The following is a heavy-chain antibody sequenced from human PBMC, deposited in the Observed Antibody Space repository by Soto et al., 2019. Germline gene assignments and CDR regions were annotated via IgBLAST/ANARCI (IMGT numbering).Heavy chain of an antibody. Sequence: QVQLVQSGAELKKPGASVKVSCKASGYTFSNYDMNWVRQATGQGPEWIGWVNPNNRDTGYAQKFQGRVTLTTDISTTTAYMELTSLRSEDTAIYYCAKVSRKGSASDGDYWGQGTLITVSS. CDR3: AKVSRKGSASDGDY. D-gene: IGHD3-10*01. CDR1: GYTFSNYD. V-gene: IGHV1-8*01. CDR2: VNPNNRDT. J-gene: IGHJ4*02.